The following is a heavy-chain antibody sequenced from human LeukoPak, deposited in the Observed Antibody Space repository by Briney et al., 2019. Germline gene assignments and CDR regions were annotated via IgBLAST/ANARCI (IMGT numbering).Heavy chain of an antibody. CDR3: AREVVVVARRDAFDI. CDR1: GYTFTSYY. J-gene: IGHJ3*02. CDR2: INPSGGST. V-gene: IGHV1-46*01. D-gene: IGHD2-15*01. Sequence: ASVKVSCKASGYTFTSYYMHWVRQAPGQGLEWMGIINPSGGSTSYAQKFQGRVTMTRDTSTSTVYMELSSLRSEDTAVYYCAREVVVVARRDAFDIWGQGTMVTVSS.